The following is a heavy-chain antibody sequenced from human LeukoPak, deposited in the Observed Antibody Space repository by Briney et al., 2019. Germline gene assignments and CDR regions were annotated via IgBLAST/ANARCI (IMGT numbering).Heavy chain of an antibody. V-gene: IGHV3-9*03. CDR3: AKGLGVASLIVDALDM. D-gene: IGHD3/OR15-3a*01. Sequence: GGSLRLSCAASGFTFHDYAMHWVRQVPGKGLEWVSGITWNSGSVLYADSVRGRFTISRDNAKNSLYLQMNSLRPEDMAFYYCAKGLGVASLIVDALDMWGQGTTVTV. CDR1: GFTFHDYA. J-gene: IGHJ3*02. CDR2: ITWNSGSV.